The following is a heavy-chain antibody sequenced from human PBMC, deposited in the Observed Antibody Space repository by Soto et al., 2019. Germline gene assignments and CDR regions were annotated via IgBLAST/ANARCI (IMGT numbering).Heavy chain of an antibody. Sequence: DVQLVESGGGLIQPGESLXLSCAAFGLTVSGKKYVAWVRQAPGKGLEWVSALYDVDGSFYADSVKGRFTTSSDSSKTTVYLQMNGLRPDDTAVYYCASWHEREHAYDVWGQGTTVTVSS. CDR1: GLTVSGKKY. V-gene: IGHV3-53*01. D-gene: IGHD1-1*01. CDR3: ASWHEREHAYDV. J-gene: IGHJ3*01. CDR2: LYDVDGS.